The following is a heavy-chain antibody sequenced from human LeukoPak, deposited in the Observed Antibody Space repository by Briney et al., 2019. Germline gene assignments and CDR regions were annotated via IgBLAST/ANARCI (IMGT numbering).Heavy chain of an antibody. CDR2: ISGSGGST. V-gene: IGHV3-23*01. CDR1: GFTFRNYA. CDR3: ASGRGIENSSPLDY. Sequence: PGGSLKLSCAASGFTFRNYAMNWVRQAPGKGLEWVSTISGSGGSTYYADSVKGRFTISRDNSKNTLYLQMNSLRDEDTAVYYCASGRGIENSSPLDYWGQGTLVTVSS. J-gene: IGHJ4*02. D-gene: IGHD6-6*01.